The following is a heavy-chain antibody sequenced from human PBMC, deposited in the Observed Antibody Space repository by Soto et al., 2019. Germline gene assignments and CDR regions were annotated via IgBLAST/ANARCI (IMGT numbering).Heavy chain of an antibody. Sequence: RGSLRLSCAASGFTFSSYAMSWVRQAPGKGLEWVSAISGSGGSTYYADSVKGRFTISRDNSKNTLYLQMNSLRAEDTAVYYCASSPTPLGIPRAFDIWGQGTMVTVSS. CDR2: ISGSGGST. CDR1: GFTFSSYA. V-gene: IGHV3-23*01. CDR3: ASSPTPLGIPRAFDI. J-gene: IGHJ3*02. D-gene: IGHD7-27*01.